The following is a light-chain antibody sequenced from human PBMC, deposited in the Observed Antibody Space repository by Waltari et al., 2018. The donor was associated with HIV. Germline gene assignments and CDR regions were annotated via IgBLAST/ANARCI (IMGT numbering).Light chain of an antibody. CDR2: WAS. J-gene: IGKJ1*01. V-gene: IGKV4-1*01. CDR3: QQYYSTPPT. CDR1: QSIFYSSKNANF. Sequence: DIVMTQSPHSLALSPGERATIHCKSSQSIFYSSKNANFLAWYQQKPGQSPKLLIYWASTRASGVPDRFSGSGSRTDFTLSISSLQSEDVAVYFCQQYYSTPPTFGQGTRVEIK.